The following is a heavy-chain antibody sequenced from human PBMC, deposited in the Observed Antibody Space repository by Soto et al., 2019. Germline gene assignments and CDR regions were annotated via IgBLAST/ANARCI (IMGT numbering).Heavy chain of an antibody. D-gene: IGHD5-12*01. Sequence: EVQLAESGGGLVQPGGSLRLSCATSGFTFSSYSMNWVRQAPGKGLEWVSYISSSSSTIYYADSVKGRFTNARDNAKNALYLQVNSLRAEDTAVYYCARSGGYDLYWFDPWGQGTLVTVSS. CDR2: ISSSSSTI. V-gene: IGHV3-48*01. CDR3: ARSGGYDLYWFDP. J-gene: IGHJ5*02. CDR1: GFTFSSYS.